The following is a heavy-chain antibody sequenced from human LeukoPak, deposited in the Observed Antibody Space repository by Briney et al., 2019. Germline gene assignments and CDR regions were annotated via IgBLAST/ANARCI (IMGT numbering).Heavy chain of an antibody. CDR2: IYHSGST. CDR3: ARVTVADYDSSGYYDY. V-gene: IGHV4-30-2*01. J-gene: IGHJ4*02. Sequence: SQTLSLTCAVSGGSISSGGYSWSWIRQPPGKGLEWIGYIYHSGSTYYNPTLKSRVTISVDRSKNQFYLKLSSVTAAATAVYYCARVTVADYDSSGYYDYWGQGTLVTVSS. D-gene: IGHD3-22*01. CDR1: GGSISSGGYS.